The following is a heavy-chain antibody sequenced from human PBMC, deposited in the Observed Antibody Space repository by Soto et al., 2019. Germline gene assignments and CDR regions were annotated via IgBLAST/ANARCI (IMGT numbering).Heavy chain of an antibody. CDR1: GFTFSSYA. D-gene: IGHD2-8*01. CDR3: AKDMEMTGSCTNGLCWTLDY. V-gene: IGHV3-23*01. Sequence: GVLRLSCAASGFTFSSYAMSWVRQAPGKGLEWVSVISGSGVSTYYADSVKGRFTISRDKSKNTLYLQMNSLRAEDTAVYFCAKDMEMTGSCTNGLCWTLDYWGPGTLVTVSS. CDR2: ISGSGVST. J-gene: IGHJ4*02.